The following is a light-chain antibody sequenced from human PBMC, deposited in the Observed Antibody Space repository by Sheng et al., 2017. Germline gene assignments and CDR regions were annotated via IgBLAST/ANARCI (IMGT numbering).Light chain of an antibody. CDR1: KLGDKY. V-gene: IGLV3-1*01. CDR3: QAWDSSIVV. CDR2: QDK. J-gene: IGLJ2*01. Sequence: SYELTQPPSVSVSPGQTASITCSGDKLGDKYAHWYQQKPGQSPVLVIYQDKKRPSGIPERISGSNSGNTATLTISGTQAMDEADYYCQAWDSSIVVFGGGTKLTVL.